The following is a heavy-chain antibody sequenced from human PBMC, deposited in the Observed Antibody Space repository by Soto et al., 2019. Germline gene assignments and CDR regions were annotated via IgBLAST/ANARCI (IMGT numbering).Heavy chain of an antibody. V-gene: IGHV4-4*07. CDR1: SGSINSFY. J-gene: IGHJ4*02. CDR3: ARDRIIGTSYSDY. Sequence: PSETLSLTCTVSSGSINSFYWSRIRQPAGKGLEWIGRIHSSGTTNYNPSLKSRVTMSVDTSRNQFSLKLTSVTAADTAVYYCARDRIIGTSYSDYCGQGVLVTAPS. CDR2: IHSSGTT. D-gene: IGHD1-7*01.